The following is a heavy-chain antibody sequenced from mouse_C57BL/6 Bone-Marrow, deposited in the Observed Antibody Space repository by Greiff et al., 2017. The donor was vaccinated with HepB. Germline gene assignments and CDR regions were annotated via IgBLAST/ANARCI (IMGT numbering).Heavy chain of an antibody. CDR2: IYPGGGYT. J-gene: IGHJ1*03. Sequence: VQLQQSGAELVRPGTSVKMSCKASGYTFTNYWIGWAKQRPGHGLEWIGDIYPGGGYTNYNEKFKGKATLTADKSSSTAYMQFSSHTSEDSAIYYCARNRAYYYGSSYWYFDVWGTGTTVTVSS. CDR1: GYTFTNYW. V-gene: IGHV1-63*01. CDR3: ARNRAYYYGSSYWYFDV. D-gene: IGHD1-1*01.